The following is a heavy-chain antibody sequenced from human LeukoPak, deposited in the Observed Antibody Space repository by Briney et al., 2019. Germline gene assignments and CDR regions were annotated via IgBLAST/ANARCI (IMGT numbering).Heavy chain of an antibody. V-gene: IGHV4-59*01. Sequence: SETLSLTCTVSGGSISTYYWSWIRQPPGKGLEWIGYIYYSGSTNYNPTLKSRVTTSVDTSKNQFSLKLSSVTAADTAVYYCARDTGTVVDYWGQGTLVTVSS. J-gene: IGHJ4*02. CDR3: ARDTGTVVDY. CDR1: GGSISTYY. CDR2: IYYSGST. D-gene: IGHD4-23*01.